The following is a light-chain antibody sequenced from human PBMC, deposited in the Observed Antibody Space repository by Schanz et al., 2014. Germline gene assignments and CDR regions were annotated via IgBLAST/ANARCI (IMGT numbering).Light chain of an antibody. J-gene: IGKJ1*01. CDR2: GAS. CDR1: QSVSSSY. Sequence: EIVLTQSPATLSLSPGERATLSCRASQSVSSSYLAWYQQKPGQAPRLLIFGASTRATGIPPRFSGSGSGTDFTLTISRLEPEDFAVYYCQQYGSSPRTFGQGTKVEIK. CDR3: QQYGSSPRT. V-gene: IGKV3-20*01.